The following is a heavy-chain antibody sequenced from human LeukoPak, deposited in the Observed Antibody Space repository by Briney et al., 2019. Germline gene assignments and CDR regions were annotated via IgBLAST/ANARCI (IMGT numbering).Heavy chain of an antibody. CDR1: GFTFSSYS. V-gene: IGHV3-21*04. D-gene: IGHD3-22*01. CDR3: AKAKDRYYYDSSGYSDY. CDR2: ISSDGSST. Sequence: PGGSLRLSCAASGFTFSSYSMNWVRQAPGKGLEWVSVISSDGSSTYYADTVKGRFTISRDNAKNSLYLQMNSLRAEDTALYYCAKAKDRYYYDSSGYSDYWGQGTLVTVSS. J-gene: IGHJ4*02.